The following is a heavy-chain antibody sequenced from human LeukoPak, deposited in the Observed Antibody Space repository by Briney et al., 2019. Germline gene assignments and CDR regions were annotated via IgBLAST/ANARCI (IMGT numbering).Heavy chain of an antibody. CDR2: INHSGST. J-gene: IGHJ4*02. Sequence: PSETLSLTCAVYGGSFSGYYWSWIRQPPGKGLEWIGEINHSGSTNYNPSLKSRVTISVDTSKNQFSLKLSSVTAADTAVYYCARRNDYGDYAYWGQGTLVTVSS. CDR3: ARRNDYGDYAY. V-gene: IGHV4-34*01. D-gene: IGHD4-17*01. CDR1: GGSFSGYY.